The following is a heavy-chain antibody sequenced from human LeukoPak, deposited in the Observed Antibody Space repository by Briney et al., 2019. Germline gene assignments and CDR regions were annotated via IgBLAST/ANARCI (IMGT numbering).Heavy chain of an antibody. Sequence: GGSLRLSCVASGSGFTFSEYWMGWVRQAPGKGLEWVSVISGNGGRTYYADSVKGRFTISRDNSKNTPYLQMNSLRAEDTAVYYCAKVRDLDTVLGRFDNWGQGTLVTISS. J-gene: IGHJ5*02. CDR1: GSGFTFSEYW. CDR3: AKVRDLDTVLGRFDN. V-gene: IGHV3-23*01. D-gene: IGHD5-18*01. CDR2: ISGNGGRT.